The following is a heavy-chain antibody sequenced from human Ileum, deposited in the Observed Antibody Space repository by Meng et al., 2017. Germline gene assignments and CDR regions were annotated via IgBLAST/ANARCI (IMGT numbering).Heavy chain of an antibody. CDR1: GDSVSSNIAA. V-gene: IGHV6-1*01. Sequence: SETLSLTCAISGDSVSSNIAAWNWIRQSPSRGLEWLGRTYYRSKWNNDYAVSVKSRITINPDTSKNQFSLQLNSVTPEDTAVYYCARGSWYYYGMDVWAQGTTVTVSS. J-gene: IGHJ6*02. CDR2: TYYRSKWNN. CDR3: ARGSWYYYGMDV.